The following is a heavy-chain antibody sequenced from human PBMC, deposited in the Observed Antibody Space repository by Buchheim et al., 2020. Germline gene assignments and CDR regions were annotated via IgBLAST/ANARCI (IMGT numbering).Heavy chain of an antibody. Sequence: QVQLQESGPGLVKPSQTLSLTCAVSGGSISSGGYSWSWIRQPPGKGLEWIGYIYHSGSTYYNPSLKSRVTISVDRSKNQFSLKLSSVTAADTAVYYCAREGSGTRTHGGFDPWGQGTL. J-gene: IGHJ5*02. D-gene: IGHD1-26*01. CDR2: IYHSGST. V-gene: IGHV4-30-2*01. CDR1: GGSISSGGYS. CDR3: AREGSGTRTHGGFDP.